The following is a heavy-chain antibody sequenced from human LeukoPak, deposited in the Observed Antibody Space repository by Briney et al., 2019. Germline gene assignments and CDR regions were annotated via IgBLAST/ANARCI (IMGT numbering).Heavy chain of an antibody. J-gene: IGHJ4*02. CDR3: ARHGSGSELFDY. Sequence: GGSLRLSCAASGFIASSNYMSWVRPAPGEGLEWVSVIYSGGSTYYADSVKGRFTISRDTSKNTLYLKMNSLNAEDTAVYYCARHGSGSELFDYWGQGTLVTVSS. CDR2: IYSGGST. D-gene: IGHD3-10*01. V-gene: IGHV3-53*01. CDR1: GFIASSNY.